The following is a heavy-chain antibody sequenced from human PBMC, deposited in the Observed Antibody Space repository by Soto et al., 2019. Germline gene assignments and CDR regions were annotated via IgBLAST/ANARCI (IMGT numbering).Heavy chain of an antibody. D-gene: IGHD6-6*01. V-gene: IGHV4-59*01. CDR2: IYYSGST. Sequence: LSLTCTVSGGSISSYYWSWIRQPPGKGLEWIGYIYYSGSTNYNPSLKSRVTISVDTSKNQFSLKLSSVTAADTAVYYCARVRRQQLEYYYYVMDVWGQGTTVTVSS. CDR1: GGSISSYY. CDR3: ARVRRQQLEYYYYVMDV. J-gene: IGHJ6*02.